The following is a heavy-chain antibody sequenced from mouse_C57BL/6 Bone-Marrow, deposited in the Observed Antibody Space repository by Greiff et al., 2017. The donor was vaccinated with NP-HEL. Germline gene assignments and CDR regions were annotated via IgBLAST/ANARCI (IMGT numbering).Heavy chain of an antibody. CDR1: GYTFTDYN. J-gene: IGHJ2*01. Sequence: VQLQQSGPELVKPGASVTIPCKASGYTFTDYNMDWVKQSHGKSLEWIGDINPNNGGTIYNQKFKGKATLTVDKSSSTAYMELRSLTSEDTAVDYCARRGAGTAGFDYWGQGTTLTVSS. D-gene: IGHD4-1*01. CDR2: INPNNGGT. CDR3: ARRGAGTAGFDY. V-gene: IGHV1-18*01.